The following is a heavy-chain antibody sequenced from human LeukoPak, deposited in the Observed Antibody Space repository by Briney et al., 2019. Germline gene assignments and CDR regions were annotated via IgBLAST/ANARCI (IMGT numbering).Heavy chain of an antibody. D-gene: IGHD6-13*01. CDR2: INHSGST. Sequence: SETLSLTCAVYGGSFSGYYWSWIRQPPGKGLEWIGEINHSGSTNYNPSLKSRVTISVDTSKNQFSLKLSSVTAADTAVYYCARGFDSSSWYGNYYYYGMDVWGQGTTVTVSS. CDR3: ARGFDSSSWYGNYYYYGMDV. J-gene: IGHJ6*02. CDR1: GGSFSGYY. V-gene: IGHV4-34*01.